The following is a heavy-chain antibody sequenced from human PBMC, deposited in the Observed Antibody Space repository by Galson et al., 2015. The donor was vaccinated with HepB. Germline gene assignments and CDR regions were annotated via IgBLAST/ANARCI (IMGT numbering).Heavy chain of an antibody. D-gene: IGHD4-11*01. CDR2: IRGNANSYAT. J-gene: IGHJ6*02. V-gene: IGHV3-73*01. CDR3: TRQLDYTSVDYCGMDV. CDR1: GFRFSGSA. Sequence: SLRLSCAASGFRFSGSAMHWVRLASGKGLEWVGRIRGNANSYATAYDASAKGRFTISRDDSKNTAYLQMNSLKTEDTAVYYCTRQLDYTSVDYCGMDVWGRGTTFTLSS.